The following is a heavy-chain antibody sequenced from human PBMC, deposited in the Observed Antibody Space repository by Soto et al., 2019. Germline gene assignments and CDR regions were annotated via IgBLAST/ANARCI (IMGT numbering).Heavy chain of an antibody. J-gene: IGHJ4*02. CDR3: AVLIEFRSSYFFDY. V-gene: IGHV2-5*02. CDR2: IYWDDDN. Sequence: SGPTLVNPTQTLTLTCTFSGFSLSTSGVGVGWIRQPPGKALEWLALIYWDDDNRYSPSLQSRLTITKDTSKNQVVLTMTNMDPVDTATYYCAVLIEFRSSYFFDYWGQGNLVTVSS. CDR1: GFSLSTSGVG. D-gene: IGHD3-3*01.